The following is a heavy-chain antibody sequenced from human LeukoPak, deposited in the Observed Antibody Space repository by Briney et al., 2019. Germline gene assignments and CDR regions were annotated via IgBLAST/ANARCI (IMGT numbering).Heavy chain of an antibody. J-gene: IGHJ4*02. CDR1: GFTFSSYA. D-gene: IGHD6-19*01. CDR3: ARDRWLDF. Sequence: LRLSCAASGFTFSSYAMSWIRQPPGKGLEWIGYIYHSGSTYYNPSLKSRVTISVDRSKNQFSLKLSSVTAADTAVYYCARDRWLDFWGQGTLVTVSS. CDR2: IYHSGST. V-gene: IGHV4-30-2*01.